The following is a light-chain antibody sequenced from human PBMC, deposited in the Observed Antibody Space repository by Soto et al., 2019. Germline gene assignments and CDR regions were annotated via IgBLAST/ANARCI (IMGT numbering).Light chain of an antibody. CDR3: QQLNSYPLT. J-gene: IGKJ4*01. CDR2: AAS. Sequence: DIQLTQSPSFLSASVGDRVTITCRASQGISSYLAWYQQKPGKAPKPLIYAASTLQSGVPSRFSGSGSGTEFTLTIISLQPEDFATYYCQQLNSYPLTFGVGTKVEIK. CDR1: QGISSY. V-gene: IGKV1-9*01.